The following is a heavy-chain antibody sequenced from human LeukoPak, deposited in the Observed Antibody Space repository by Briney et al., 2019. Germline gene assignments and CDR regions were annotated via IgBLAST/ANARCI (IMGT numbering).Heavy chain of an antibody. V-gene: IGHV3-74*01. CDR2: INSDGSST. D-gene: IGHD4-23*01. Sequence: PGGSLRLSCAASGFTFSSYWMHWVRQAPGKGLVWVSRINSDGSSTSYADSVKGRFTISRDNAKNTLYLQMNSLRAEDTAVFYCARNYGNSHFDYWGQGTLVTVSS. CDR1: GFTFSSYW. CDR3: ARNYGNSHFDY. J-gene: IGHJ4*02.